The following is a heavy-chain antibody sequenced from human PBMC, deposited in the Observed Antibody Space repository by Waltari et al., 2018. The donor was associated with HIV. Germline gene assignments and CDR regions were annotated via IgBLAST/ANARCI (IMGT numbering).Heavy chain of an antibody. J-gene: IGHJ6*02. CDR1: GGSISSYY. D-gene: IGHD3-10*01. CDR2: IYYSGST. Sequence: QVQLQESGPGLVKPSETLSLTCTVSGGSISSYYWSWIRQPPGKGLEWIGYIYYSGSTNSNPSLKSRVTISVDTSKNQFSLKLSSVTAADTAVYYCARVARPDYYGSGSYYDYGMDVWGQGTTVTVSS. V-gene: IGHV4-59*01. CDR3: ARVARPDYYGSGSYYDYGMDV.